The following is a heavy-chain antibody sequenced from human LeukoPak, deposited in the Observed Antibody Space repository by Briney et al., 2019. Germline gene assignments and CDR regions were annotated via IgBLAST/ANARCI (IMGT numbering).Heavy chain of an antibody. CDR2: ISDSGGST. Sequence: GGSLRLSCAVSGITLSNYGMSWVRQAPGKGLEWVAGISDSGGSTNYADSVKGRFTISRDNPKNTLYLQMNSLRAEDTAVYYCARESYYDSSGYYGHEDYWGQGTLVTVSS. CDR1: GITLSNYG. CDR3: ARESYYDSSGYYGHEDY. V-gene: IGHV3-23*01. J-gene: IGHJ4*02. D-gene: IGHD3-22*01.